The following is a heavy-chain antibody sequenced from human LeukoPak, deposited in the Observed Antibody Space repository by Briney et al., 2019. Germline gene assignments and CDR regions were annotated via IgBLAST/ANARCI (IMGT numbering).Heavy chain of an antibody. CDR1: GGSISSYY. D-gene: IGHD5-12*01. J-gene: IGHJ6*02. CDR3: ARVDGGYDFGNYYYYGMDV. Sequence: SETLSLTCTVSGGSISSYYWSWIRQPPGKGLEWIGYIYTSGSTNYNPSLKSRVTISVDTSKNQFSLKLSSVTAADTAVYYCARVDGGYDFGNYYYYGMDVWGQGTTVTVSS. CDR2: IYTSGST. V-gene: IGHV4-4*09.